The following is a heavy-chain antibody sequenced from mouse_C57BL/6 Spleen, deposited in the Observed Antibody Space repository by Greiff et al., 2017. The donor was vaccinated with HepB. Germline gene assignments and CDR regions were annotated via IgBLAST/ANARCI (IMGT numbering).Heavy chain of an antibody. CDR2: IHPNSGST. J-gene: IGHJ1*03. V-gene: IGHV1-64*01. D-gene: IGHD1-1*01. Sequence: QVQLKQPGAELVKPGASVKLSCKASGYTFTSYWMHWVKQRPGQGLEWIGMIHPNSGSTNYNEKFKSKATLTVDKSSSTAYMQLSSLTSEDSAVYYCARWSITTVVARYFDVWGTGTTVTVSS. CDR3: ARWSITTVVARYFDV. CDR1: GYTFTSYW.